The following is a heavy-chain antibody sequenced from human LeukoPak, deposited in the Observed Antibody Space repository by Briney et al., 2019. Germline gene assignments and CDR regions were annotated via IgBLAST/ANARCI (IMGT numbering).Heavy chain of an antibody. CDR1: GGSINNYY. V-gene: IGHV4-4*07. D-gene: IGHD3-10*01. J-gene: IGHJ3*01. CDR3: ARSRPLHASGSFYNVDGLDV. CDR2: IHTSGTA. Sequence: SETLSLTCTVSGGSINNYYCHWIRQPAGKGLEWVGRIHTSGTANYNPSLNSRVTMSVDTSKSHFSLKLTYVTAADTALYYCARSRPLHASGSFYNVDGLDVWGLGTMVTVSS.